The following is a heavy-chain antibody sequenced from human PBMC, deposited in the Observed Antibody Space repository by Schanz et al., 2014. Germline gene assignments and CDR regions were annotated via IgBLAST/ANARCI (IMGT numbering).Heavy chain of an antibody. J-gene: IGHJ4*02. CDR1: GFMFEDYD. Sequence: EEQLVESGGGLVQPGRSLRLSCAASGFMFEDYDMHWVRQAPGKGLEWVSGISWNGGTKDYADSVKGRFTISRDSARNSLYLQMSSLRAEDTAVYYCARGTPFLCDYWGQGTLVTVSS. D-gene: IGHD3-16*01. CDR2: ISWNGGTK. V-gene: IGHV3-9*01. CDR3: ARGTPFLCDY.